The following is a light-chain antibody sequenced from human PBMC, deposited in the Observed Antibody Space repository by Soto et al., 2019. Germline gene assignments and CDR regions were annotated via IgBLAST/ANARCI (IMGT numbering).Light chain of an antibody. J-gene: IGKJ4*01. Sequence: EIVMTQSPATLSVSPGERATLSCRASQSVNSNLAWYQQKPGQAPRILIYGASNRAPGIPARFSGSGSGTEFTLTISSLKSEDFAVYYCQQRSDWPPLTFGGGTKVEIK. V-gene: IGKV3-15*01. CDR3: QQRSDWPPLT. CDR2: GAS. CDR1: QSVNSN.